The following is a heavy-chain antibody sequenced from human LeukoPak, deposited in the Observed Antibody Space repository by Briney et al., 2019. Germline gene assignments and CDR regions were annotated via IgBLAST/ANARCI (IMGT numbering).Heavy chain of an antibody. J-gene: IGHJ4*02. D-gene: IGHD6-13*01. CDR2: IYSGGST. CDR1: GFTVSSNY. V-gene: IGHV3-53*01. Sequence: PGGSLRLSCAASGFTVSSNYMSWVRQAPGKGLEWVSVIYSGGSTYYADSVKGRFTISRDNSKNTLYLQMNSLRAEDTAVYYCARAELIAAAGLGVWGQGTLVTVSS. CDR3: ARAELIAAAGLGV.